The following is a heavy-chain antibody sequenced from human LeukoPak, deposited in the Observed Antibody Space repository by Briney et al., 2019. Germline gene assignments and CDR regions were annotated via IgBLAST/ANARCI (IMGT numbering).Heavy chain of an antibody. CDR2: INPNSGGT. CDR1: GYTFTGYY. V-gene: IGHV1-2*02. Sequence: ASVKVSCKASGYTFTGYYMHWVRQAPGQGLEWMGWINPNSGGTSYAQKFQGRVTMTRDTSISAAYMELSRLRSDDTAVYYCARGVFYPFGEIDYWGQGTLVTVSS. J-gene: IGHJ4*02. D-gene: IGHD3-10*01. CDR3: ARGVFYPFGEIDY.